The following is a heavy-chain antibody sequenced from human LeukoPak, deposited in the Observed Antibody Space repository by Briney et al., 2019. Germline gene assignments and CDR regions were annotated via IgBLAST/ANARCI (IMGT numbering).Heavy chain of an antibody. Sequence: SGPTLVKTTQTLTLTCTFSGFSLSTTGVGVGWIRQPPGKALEWLAAIYWNDDKRYSPSLMSRLAITWDTSKNRVVLTMANMDPVDTATYYCAHRIISRLPAGGCFDYWGQGTLVTVSS. D-gene: IGHD6-13*01. CDR1: GFSLSTTGVG. V-gene: IGHV2-5*01. CDR2: IYWNDDK. J-gene: IGHJ4*02. CDR3: AHRIISRLPAGGCFDY.